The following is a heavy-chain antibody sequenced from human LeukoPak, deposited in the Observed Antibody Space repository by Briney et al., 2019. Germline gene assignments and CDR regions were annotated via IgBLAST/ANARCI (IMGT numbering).Heavy chain of an antibody. CDR2: IYYSGST. D-gene: IGHD3-10*01. CDR3: ARFLHGSGSHYFFDY. J-gene: IGHJ4*02. CDR1: GGSISSYY. V-gene: IGHV4-59*01. Sequence: SETLSLTCTVSGGSISSYYWSWIRQPPGKGLEWIGYIYYSGSTNYNPSLKSRVTISVDTSKNQFSLKLSSVTAADTAVYYCARFLHGSGSHYFFDYWGQGTLVTVSS.